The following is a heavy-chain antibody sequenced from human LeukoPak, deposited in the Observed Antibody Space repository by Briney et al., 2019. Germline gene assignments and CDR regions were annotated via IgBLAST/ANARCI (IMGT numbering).Heavy chain of an antibody. CDR3: AREKYCTVYDCLHGRFYFNS. V-gene: IGHV3-30*04. Sequence: GGSLRLSCAASGFPFSTYSMHWVRQAPGKGLEWVAVMSADGRSENYADSVRGRFTISRDNSKNTLYLQTNTLRPEDTAVYYCAREKYCTVYDCLHGRFYFNSWGQGTLVAVSS. CDR1: GFPFSTYS. CDR2: MSADGRSE. D-gene: IGHD2-8*02. J-gene: IGHJ4*02.